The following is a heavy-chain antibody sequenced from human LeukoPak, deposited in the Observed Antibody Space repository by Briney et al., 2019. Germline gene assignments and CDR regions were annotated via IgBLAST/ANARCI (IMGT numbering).Heavy chain of an antibody. D-gene: IGHD4-17*01. Sequence: ASVKVSCKVSGYTLTELSMHWVRQAPGKGREWMGGFDPEDGETIYAQKFQGRVTMTEDTSTDTAYMELSSLRSEDTAVYYCATVHDYGDFFDYWGQGTLVTVSS. CDR3: ATVHDYGDFFDY. J-gene: IGHJ4*02. V-gene: IGHV1-24*01. CDR2: FDPEDGET. CDR1: GYTLTELS.